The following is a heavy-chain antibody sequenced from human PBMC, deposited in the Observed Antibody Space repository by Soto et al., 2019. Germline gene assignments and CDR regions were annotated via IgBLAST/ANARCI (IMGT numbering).Heavy chain of an antibody. V-gene: IGHV1-46*01. Sequence: QVQLVQSGAEVKTPGASVKVSCRASGYTFSSYYMHWVRQAPGQGLEWMGIIKPDGDATTYAQKFQGRVTMNRDTSTSTVYMELSSLRFEDTAVYFCARGLESLYYFDYWGQGTLVTVSS. CDR2: IKPDGDAT. CDR3: ARGLESLYYFDY. CDR1: GYTFSSYY. J-gene: IGHJ4*02. D-gene: IGHD1-1*01.